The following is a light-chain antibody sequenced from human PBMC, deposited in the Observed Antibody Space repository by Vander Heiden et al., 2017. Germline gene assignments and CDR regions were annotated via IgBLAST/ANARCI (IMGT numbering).Light chain of an antibody. J-gene: IGKJ5*01. CDR2: AAS. CDR1: QGISSY. V-gene: IGKV1-9*01. CDR3: QRLNSYPIT. Sequence: IQLTQSSSSLSASVGDRVTITCRASQGISSYLAWYQQKPGKAPKLLIYAASTLQSGVPSRFSGSGSGTDFTLTISSLQPEDFATYYCQRLNSYPITFGQGTRLEIK.